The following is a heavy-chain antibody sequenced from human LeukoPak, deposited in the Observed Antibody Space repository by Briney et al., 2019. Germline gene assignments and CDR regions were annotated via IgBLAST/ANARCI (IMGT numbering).Heavy chain of an antibody. CDR1: GFTFSNYG. CDR3: ARGRRIAAAGLYYFDY. Sequence: PGRSLRLSCAASGFTFSNYGMHWVRQAPGKGLEWVALIWYDGSNKYYADSVQGRFIISRDNSKNTLYLQMNSLRAEDTAVYYCARGRRIAAAGLYYFDYWGQGTLVTVSS. D-gene: IGHD6-13*01. J-gene: IGHJ4*02. CDR2: IWYDGSNK. V-gene: IGHV3-33*01.